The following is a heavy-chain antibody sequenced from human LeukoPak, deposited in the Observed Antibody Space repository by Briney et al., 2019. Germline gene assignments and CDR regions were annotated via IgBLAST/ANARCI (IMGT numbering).Heavy chain of an antibody. CDR2: INPNSGGT. J-gene: IGHJ4*02. D-gene: IGHD1-26*01. V-gene: IGHV1-2*02. CDR1: GYTFTGYY. Sequence: WASVKVSCKASGYTFTGYYMHWVRQAPGQGLGWMGWINPNSGGTNYAQKFQGRVTMTRDTSISTAYMELSRLRSDDTAVYYCARISSSGSYLRAIDYWGQGTLVTVSS. CDR3: ARISSSGSYLRAIDY.